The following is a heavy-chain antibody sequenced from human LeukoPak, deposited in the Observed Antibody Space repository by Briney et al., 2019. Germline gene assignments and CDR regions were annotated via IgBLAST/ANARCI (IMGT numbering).Heavy chain of an antibody. Sequence: ASVKVSCKVSGYTLTELSMHWVRQAPGKGLEWMGGFDPEDGDTIYAQKFQGRVTMTEDTSTDTAYMELSSLRSEDTAVYYCATDYYDSSGYDNFDYWGQGTLVTVSS. CDR2: FDPEDGDT. D-gene: IGHD3-22*01. V-gene: IGHV1-24*01. CDR1: GYTLTELS. CDR3: ATDYYDSSGYDNFDY. J-gene: IGHJ4*02.